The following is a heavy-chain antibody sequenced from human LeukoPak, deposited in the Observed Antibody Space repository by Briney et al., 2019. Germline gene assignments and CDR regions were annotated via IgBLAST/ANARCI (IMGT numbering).Heavy chain of an antibody. CDR2: IWYDGSNK. V-gene: IGHV3-33*01. J-gene: IGHJ6*02. CDR3: ARERCSSTSCYYYYGMDV. D-gene: IGHD2-2*01. CDR1: GFTFSSYG. Sequence: GGSLRLSCAVSGFTFSSYGMHWVRQAPGKGLEWVAVIWYDGSNKYYADSVKGRFTISRDNSKNTLYLQMNSLRAEDTAVYCCARERCSSTSCYYYYGMDVWGQGTTVTVSS.